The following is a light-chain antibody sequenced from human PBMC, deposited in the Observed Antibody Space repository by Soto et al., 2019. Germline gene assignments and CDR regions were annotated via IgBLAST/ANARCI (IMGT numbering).Light chain of an antibody. CDR2: EVT. V-gene: IGLV2-23*02. J-gene: IGLJ3*02. CDR3: CSPAGSYTWV. CDR1: SSDVGSYNL. Sequence: QSALTQPASVSGSPGQSITISCTGTSSDVGSYNLVSWYQHHPGKAPKFMIYEVTNRPSGVSNRFSGSKSGNTASLTISGLQAEDEADYYCCSPAGSYTWVFGGGTKLTVL.